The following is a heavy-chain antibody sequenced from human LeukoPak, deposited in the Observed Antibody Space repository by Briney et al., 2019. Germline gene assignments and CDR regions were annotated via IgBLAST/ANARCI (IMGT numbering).Heavy chain of an antibody. CDR3: ARDMLGWLFEDLEIGVSFDS. J-gene: IGHJ4*02. D-gene: IGHD3/OR15-3a*01. CDR2: IDIVGRNT. V-gene: IGHV3-74*01. Sequence: GGSLTLSRAPSGFTFSSYWILWVRQPPGKGRVWVSRIDIVGRNTNYADSVKGRFTISRDNDQNTVYLQMNSLRSEDTAVYYCARDMLGWLFEDLEIGVSFDSWGQGTLVTVSS. CDR1: GFTFSSYW.